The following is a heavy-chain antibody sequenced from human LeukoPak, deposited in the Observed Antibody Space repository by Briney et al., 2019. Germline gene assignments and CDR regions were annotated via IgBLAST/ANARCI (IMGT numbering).Heavy chain of an antibody. CDR2: IRYDGSNK. Sequence: GGSLRLSCAASGFTFSSYGMHWVRQAPGKGLEWVAFIRYDGSNKYYADSVKGRFTISRDNSKNTLYLQMNSLRAEDTAVYYCARSRYFDWLLGDAFDIWGQGTMVTVSS. CDR1: GFTFSSYG. D-gene: IGHD3-9*01. CDR3: ARSRYFDWLLGDAFDI. J-gene: IGHJ3*02. V-gene: IGHV3-30*02.